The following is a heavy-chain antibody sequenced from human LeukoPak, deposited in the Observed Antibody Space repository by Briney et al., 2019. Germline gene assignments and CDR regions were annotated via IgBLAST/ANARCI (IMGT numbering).Heavy chain of an antibody. D-gene: IGHD2-15*01. Sequence: GGSLRLSCAASGFTFSSYWMSWVRQAPGKGLEWVANIKQDGSEKYYVDSVKGRFTISRDNAKNSLYLQRNSRRAEDTAVDYCARDGDVVVVAASEFDYWGQGTLVTVSS. J-gene: IGHJ4*02. CDR3: ARDGDVVVVAASEFDY. CDR1: GFTFSSYW. V-gene: IGHV3-7*01. CDR2: IKQDGSEK.